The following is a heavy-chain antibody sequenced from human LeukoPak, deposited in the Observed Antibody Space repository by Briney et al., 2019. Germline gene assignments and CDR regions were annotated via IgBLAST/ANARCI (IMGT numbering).Heavy chain of an antibody. CDR2: IYYSGTT. CDR1: RGSISGYH. J-gene: IGHJ4*02. D-gene: IGHD6-25*01. V-gene: IGHV4-59*01. Sequence: SETLSLTCTVSRGSISGYHWSWIRQPPGKGLEWIGYIYYSGTTNYNPSLKSRVTILVDTSKNQFSLKLTSVTSADTALYYCARGRGYADFWGQGALVTVSS. CDR3: ARGRGYADF.